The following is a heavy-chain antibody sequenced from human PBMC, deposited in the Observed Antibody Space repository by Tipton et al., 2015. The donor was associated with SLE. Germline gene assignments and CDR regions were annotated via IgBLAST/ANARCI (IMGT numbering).Heavy chain of an antibody. J-gene: IGHJ4*02. CDR3: AKGAGDTSIFAVVSDI. CDR2: ISGSGGTT. V-gene: IGHV3-23*01. D-gene: IGHD3-3*02. CDR1: GFTFSSSA. Sequence: GSLRLSCAASGFTFSSSALYWVRQAPGKGLEWVCFISGSGGTTYYADSVKGRFTISRDNSKNTLYLQMNSLRAEDTAVYYCAKGAGDTSIFAVVSDIWGQGTLVTVSS.